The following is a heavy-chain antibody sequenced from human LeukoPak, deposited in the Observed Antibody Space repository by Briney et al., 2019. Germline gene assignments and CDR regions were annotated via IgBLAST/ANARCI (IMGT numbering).Heavy chain of an antibody. J-gene: IGHJ4*02. CDR1: GFTFDDYT. CDR2: ISWDGGST. CDR3: AKDGAAGTSSYFDY. V-gene: IGHV3-43*01. Sequence: PGGSLRLSCAASGFTFDDYTMHWVRQAPGKGLEWVSLISWDGGSTYYADSVKGRFTISRDNSKNSLYLQMNSLRTEDTALYYCAKDGAAGTSSYFDYWGQGTLATVSS. D-gene: IGHD6-13*01.